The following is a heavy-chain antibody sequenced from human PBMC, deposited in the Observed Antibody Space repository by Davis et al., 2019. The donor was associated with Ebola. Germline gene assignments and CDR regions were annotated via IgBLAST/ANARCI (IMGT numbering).Heavy chain of an antibody. J-gene: IGHJ4*02. D-gene: IGHD3-22*01. CDR3: AKDSHYYDSSGYYFDY. V-gene: IGHV3-43*01. Sequence: GESLKISCAASGFTFDDYTMHWVRQAPGKGLEWVSLISWDGGSTYYADSVKGRFTISRDNSKNSLYLQMNSLRTEDTALYYCAKDSHYYDSSGYYFDYWGQGTLVTVSS. CDR2: ISWDGGST. CDR1: GFTFDDYT.